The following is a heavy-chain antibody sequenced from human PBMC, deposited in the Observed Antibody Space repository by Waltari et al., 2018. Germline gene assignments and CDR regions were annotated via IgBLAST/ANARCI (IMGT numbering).Heavy chain of an antibody. V-gene: IGHV3-30*04. CDR2: ISYNARNI. CDR1: EFTFSSYA. CDR3: ARDYCDRTNCHGMDV. D-gene: IGHD3-22*01. J-gene: IGHJ6*02. Sequence: QVQLVESGGGVVQPGRSLRLSCEASEFTFSSYAMHWVRQAPGKGLWWVAVISYNARNIYYVDSVKGRFTISRDNSKKTLYLQMNSLRAEDTAVYYCARDYCDRTNCHGMDVWGQGTTVTVSS.